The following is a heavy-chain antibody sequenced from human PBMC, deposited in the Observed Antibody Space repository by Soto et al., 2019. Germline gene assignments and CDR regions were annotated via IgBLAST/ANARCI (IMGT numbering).Heavy chain of an antibody. CDR1: GGSISSYY. J-gene: IGHJ6*02. Sequence: LSLTCTVSGGSISSYYWSWIRQPPGKGLGWIGYIYYSGSTNYNPSLKSRVTISVDTSKNQFSLKLSSVTAADTAVYYCARVSGYYDSSGYSPYYYYYGMDVWGQGTTVTVSS. CDR3: ARVSGYYDSSGYSPYYYYYGMDV. CDR2: IYYSGST. D-gene: IGHD3-22*01. V-gene: IGHV4-59*01.